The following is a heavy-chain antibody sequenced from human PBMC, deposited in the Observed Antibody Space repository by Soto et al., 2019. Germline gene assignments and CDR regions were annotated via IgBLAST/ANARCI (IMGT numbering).Heavy chain of an antibody. CDR3: TTAHPRGPDY. CDR2: IKSKTDGGTI. J-gene: IGHJ4*02. D-gene: IGHD5-12*01. Sequence: PGVSLRLSCAASGFTFSNAWMNWVRQALGKGLEWVGLIKSKTDGGTIDYPAPVKGRFIISRDDSRNTLYLQMNSLKTEDTAVYYCTTAHPRGPDYWGQGTLVTVSS. CDR1: GFTFSNAW. V-gene: IGHV3-15*01.